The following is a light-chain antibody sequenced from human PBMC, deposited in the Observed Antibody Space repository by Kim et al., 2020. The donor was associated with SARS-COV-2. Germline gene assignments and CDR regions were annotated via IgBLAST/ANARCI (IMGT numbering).Light chain of an antibody. CDR1: RLGNKY. CDR2: RDT. J-gene: IGLJ2*01. Sequence: VSPGQTASITCSGDRLGNKYVCWYQQKPGQSPVVVIYRDTQRPSGIPERFSGSNSGNTATLTISGTQAMDEADYYCQAWDSTTTVFGGGTQLTVL. CDR3: QAWDSTTTV. V-gene: IGLV3-1*01.